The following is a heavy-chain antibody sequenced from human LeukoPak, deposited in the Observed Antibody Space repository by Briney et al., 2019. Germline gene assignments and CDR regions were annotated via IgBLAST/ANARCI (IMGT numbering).Heavy chain of an antibody. CDR2: ISGSGGST. Sequence: GGSLRLSCAASGFTFSSYAMSWVRQAPGKGLEWVSAISGSGGSTYYADSVKGRFTISRDNSKNTLYLQMNSLRAEDTAVYYCAKGYAILTGYSPSAFDIWGQGTMVTVSS. CDR3: AKGYAILTGYSPSAFDI. V-gene: IGHV3-23*01. D-gene: IGHD3-9*01. CDR1: GFTFSSYA. J-gene: IGHJ3*02.